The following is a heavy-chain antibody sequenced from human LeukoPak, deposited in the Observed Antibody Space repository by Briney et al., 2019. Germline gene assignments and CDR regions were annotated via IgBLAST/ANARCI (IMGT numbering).Heavy chain of an antibody. Sequence: PGESLKISCLGSGYIFTSYWVAWVRQMPGKGLECMGIISPHASDIRYNPSFEGQVTISADKSINTAYLQWSSLKASDTAMYYCARGADSYYYMDVWGKGTTVTVSS. CDR3: ARGADSYYYMDV. CDR1: GYIFTSYW. J-gene: IGHJ6*03. D-gene: IGHD3-16*01. CDR2: ISPHASDI. V-gene: IGHV5-51*01.